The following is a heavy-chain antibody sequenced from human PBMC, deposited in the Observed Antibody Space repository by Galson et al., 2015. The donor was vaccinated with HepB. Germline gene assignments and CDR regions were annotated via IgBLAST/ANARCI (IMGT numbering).Heavy chain of an antibody. V-gene: IGHV5-51*01. CDR2: IYPADSDT. D-gene: IGHD2-2*01. J-gene: IGHJ3*02. CDR1: GYSFTSYW. Sequence: QSGAEVKKPGESLKISRKGSGYSFTSYWIGWVRQMPGKGLEWMGVIYPADSDTRYSPSFQGQVTISADKSISTAYLQWSSLKASDTAMYYCARVRVSVGYCSSTSCSTFRIDAFDIWGQGTMVTVSS. CDR3: ARVRVSVGYCSSTSCSTFRIDAFDI.